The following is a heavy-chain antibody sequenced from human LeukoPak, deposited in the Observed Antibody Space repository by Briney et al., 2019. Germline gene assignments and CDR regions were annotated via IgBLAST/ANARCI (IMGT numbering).Heavy chain of an antibody. Sequence: GGSLRLSCAASGFTFSSHWMHWVRQAPGEGLVWVSRVNGPGDWTHYADSVRGRFIISRDNAENTISLQMNNLRAEDTAVYFCARVDFEGQRQSDAFDVWGQGTMVTVSS. J-gene: IGHJ3*01. CDR2: VNGPGDWT. CDR3: ARVDFEGQRQSDAFDV. V-gene: IGHV3-74*01. CDR1: GFTFSSHW. D-gene: IGHD6-25*01.